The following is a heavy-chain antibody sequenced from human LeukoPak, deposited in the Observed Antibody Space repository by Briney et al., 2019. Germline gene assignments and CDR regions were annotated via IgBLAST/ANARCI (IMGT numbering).Heavy chain of an antibody. J-gene: IGHJ4*02. V-gene: IGHV1-2*02. CDR2: INPNSGDT. Sequence: GASVKVSCKASGYIFTGYYMHWVRQAPGQGLEWMGWINPNSGDTNYAQRFQGRVTMTRDTSISTAYMELSRLRSDDTAVYYCASSYCSSTSCFDWGQGTLVTVSS. CDR1: GYIFTGYY. D-gene: IGHD2-2*01. CDR3: ASSYCSSTSCFD.